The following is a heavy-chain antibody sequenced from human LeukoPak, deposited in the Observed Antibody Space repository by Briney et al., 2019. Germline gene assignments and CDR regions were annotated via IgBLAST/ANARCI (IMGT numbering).Heavy chain of an antibody. D-gene: IGHD4-23*01. J-gene: IGHJ4*02. CDR1: GFTFSSYA. CDR3: ASGYSSDYGGNVY. Sequence: GRSLRLSCAASGFTFSSYAMHRVRQAPGKGLEWVAVISYDGSNKYYADSVKGRFTISRDNAKNTLYLQMNSLSTEDTAVYYCASGYSSDYGGNVYWGRGTLVTVSS. CDR2: ISYDGSNK. V-gene: IGHV3-30-3*01.